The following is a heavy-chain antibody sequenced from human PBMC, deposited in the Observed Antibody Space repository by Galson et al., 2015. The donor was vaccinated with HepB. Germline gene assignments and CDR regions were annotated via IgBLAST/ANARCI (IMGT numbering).Heavy chain of an antibody. J-gene: IGHJ6*02. CDR2: VYYSGVT. CDR3: ARALGGSYFYGMDV. D-gene: IGHD3-16*02. Sequence: ETLSLTCTVSGGSISSSSYYWNWIRQSPGKGLEWIGSVYYSGVTYYNPSLKGRVTISVDTSKNQFSLRVSSVTAADTAMYYCARALGGSYFYGMDVWGQGTTVAVSS. CDR1: GGSISSSSYY. V-gene: IGHV4-39*01.